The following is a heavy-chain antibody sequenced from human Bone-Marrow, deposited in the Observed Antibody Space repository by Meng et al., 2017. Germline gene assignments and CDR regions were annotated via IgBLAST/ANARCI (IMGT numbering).Heavy chain of an antibody. D-gene: IGHD4-23*01. V-gene: IGHV4-34*01. Sequence: QGKLQRGGAGRLKPSGPLSLTCAVYGGSFSGYYWSWIRQPPGKGLEWIGEINHSGSTNYNPSLKSRVTISVDTSKNQFSLKLSSVTAADTAVYYCARGVASPIFSTVVTPAFDYWGQGTLVTGSS. J-gene: IGHJ4*02. CDR3: ARGVASPIFSTVVTPAFDY. CDR1: GGSFSGYY. CDR2: INHSGST.